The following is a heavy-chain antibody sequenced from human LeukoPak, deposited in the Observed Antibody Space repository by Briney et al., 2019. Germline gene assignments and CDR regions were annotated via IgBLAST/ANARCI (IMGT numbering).Heavy chain of an antibody. Sequence: GESLKISCKGSGYSVTNNWIGWVRQMPGRGLEWMGIIYPDDSDTRYSPSFQGQVTISADKSINTAYLQWSSLKASDTAMYYCARGYGLLDYWGQGTLVTVSS. V-gene: IGHV5-51*01. J-gene: IGHJ4*02. CDR3: ARGYGLLDY. CDR1: GYSVTNNW. CDR2: IYPDDSDT. D-gene: IGHD4-17*01.